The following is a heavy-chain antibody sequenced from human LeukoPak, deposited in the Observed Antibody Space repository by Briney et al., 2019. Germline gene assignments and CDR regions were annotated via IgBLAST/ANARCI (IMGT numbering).Heavy chain of an antibody. J-gene: IGHJ3*01. CDR1: GGSISSYH. D-gene: IGHD4-17*01. CDR2: IYTSGST. CDR3: ARDPYPDYGVLDAFDL. V-gene: IGHV4-4*07. Sequence: SETLSLTCTVSGGSISSYHWSWIRLPAAKGLEWIGRIYTSGSTTYNPSLKSRVTMSLDTSKNQFSLKLTSATAADTAIYYCARDPYPDYGVLDAFDLWGQGTMVTVSS.